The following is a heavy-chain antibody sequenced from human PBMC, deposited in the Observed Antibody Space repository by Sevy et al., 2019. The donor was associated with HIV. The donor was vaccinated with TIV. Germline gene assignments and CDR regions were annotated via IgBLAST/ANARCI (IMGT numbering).Heavy chain of an antibody. CDR2: ISAYNGNT. CDR1: GYTFTSYG. D-gene: IGHD3-22*01. J-gene: IGHJ3*02. CDR3: ARARKYYYDSSGYSAFDI. V-gene: IGHV1-18*01. Sequence: ASVKVSCKASGYTFTSYGINWVRQAPGQGLEWMGWISAYNGNTNYAQTLQGRVTMTTDTSTSTAYMELRSLRSDDTAVYYCARARKYYYDSSGYSAFDIWGQGTMVTVSS.